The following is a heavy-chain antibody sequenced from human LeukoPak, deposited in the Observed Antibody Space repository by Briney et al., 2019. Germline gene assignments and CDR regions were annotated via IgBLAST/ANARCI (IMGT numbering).Heavy chain of an antibody. J-gene: IGHJ4*02. CDR1: GFTFSSYW. D-gene: IGHD6-19*01. Sequence: GGSLRLSCAASGFTFSSYWMSWGRQPPGKGLEWVANIKQDGSEKNYVDSVKGRFTISRDNAKNSLYLQMNSLRAEGTAVYYCARYGGWYYFDYWGQGTLVTVSS. CDR2: IKQDGSEK. CDR3: ARYGGWYYFDY. V-gene: IGHV3-7*04.